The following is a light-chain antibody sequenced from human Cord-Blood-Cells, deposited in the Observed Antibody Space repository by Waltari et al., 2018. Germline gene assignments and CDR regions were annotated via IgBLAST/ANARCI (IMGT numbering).Light chain of an antibody. CDR1: QSISSW. J-gene: IGKJ1*01. V-gene: IGKV1-5*03. Sequence: DIQMTQSPSTLSASVGDRVTITCRASQSISSWLAWYQQKPGKAHKLLIYKASSLESGVPSRFSGSGSGTEFNLTISSLQPDEFATYYCQQYNSYPWTFVQGAKVEIK. CDR2: KAS. CDR3: QQYNSYPWT.